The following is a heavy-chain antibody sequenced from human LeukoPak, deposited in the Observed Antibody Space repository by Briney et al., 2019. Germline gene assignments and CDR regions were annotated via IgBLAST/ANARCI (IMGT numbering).Heavy chain of an antibody. J-gene: IGHJ4*02. V-gene: IGHV3-48*03. CDR1: GFTFSNYE. D-gene: IGHD3-3*01. CDR2: ISSGGSTI. Sequence: GGSLRLSCAASGFTFSNYEMNWVRQAPGKGLEWISYISSGGSTISYADSVKGRFTISRDNAKNSLYLQMNSLRAEDTAVYYCATNIRFLEWLFPLLIDYWGQGTLVTVSS. CDR3: ATNIRFLEWLFPLLIDY.